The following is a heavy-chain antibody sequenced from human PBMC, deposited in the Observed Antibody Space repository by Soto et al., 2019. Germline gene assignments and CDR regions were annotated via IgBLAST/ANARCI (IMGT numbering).Heavy chain of an antibody. CDR3: ARVALSGGGWLDP. J-gene: IGHJ5*02. Sequence: QVQLVQSGAEVKKPGASVNVSCKASGYTFTSYYMHWVRQAPGQGLEWMGIINPRGGSTTYAQKFQGRVTVTRDTSTSTVYMELSNLRSDDTAIYYCARVALSGGGWLDPWGQGTLGTVSS. V-gene: IGHV1-46*01. CDR1: GYTFTSYY. CDR2: INPRGGST. D-gene: IGHD1-26*01.